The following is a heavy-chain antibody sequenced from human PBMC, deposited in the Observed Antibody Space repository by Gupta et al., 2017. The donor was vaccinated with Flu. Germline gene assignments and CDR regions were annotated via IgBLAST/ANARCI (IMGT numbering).Heavy chain of an antibody. V-gene: IGHV2-5*01. Sequence: QITLQESGPTLVKPTETLTLTCTFSGLSLNRNVNAVGVGWIRQSPGKALEWLALIYWNGDKRYNPSLKTRLAITSDTSQDKVVLTMTNMDPADTATYYCARRELGYSYYWGWFDPWSQGTLVTVSS. CDR3: ARRELGYSYYWGWFDP. CDR2: IYWNGDK. CDR1: GLSLNRNVNAVG. J-gene: IGHJ5*02. D-gene: IGHD5-18*01.